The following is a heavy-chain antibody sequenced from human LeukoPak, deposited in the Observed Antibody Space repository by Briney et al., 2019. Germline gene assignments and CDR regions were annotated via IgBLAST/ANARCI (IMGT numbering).Heavy chain of an antibody. CDR3: ARDLGWGFVAFDI. V-gene: IGHV1-18*01. Sequence: GESLKVSCNASGYTLTSYGISRVRQAPRQGPEWVGWISAYNGNTNYAQKLQGRFTMTTDTSTSTAYMELRSLRSDDTAVYYCARDLGWGFVAFDIWGQGTMVTVSS. CDR1: GYTLTSYG. D-gene: IGHD7-27*01. CDR2: ISAYNGNT. J-gene: IGHJ3*02.